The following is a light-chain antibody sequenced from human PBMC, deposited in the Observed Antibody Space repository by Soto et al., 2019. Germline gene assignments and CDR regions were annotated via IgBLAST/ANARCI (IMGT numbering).Light chain of an antibody. CDR1: QSVSSN. J-gene: IGKJ1*01. V-gene: IGKV3D-15*01. CDR3: QKYNNWPWT. CDR2: GAS. Sequence: ELVMTQSPATLSVSPGDSATLSCRASQSVSSNLAWYQQKTGQAPRLLIYGASSRATGIPDRLSGSGSGTGLTLTISRLQSEDFAVYHCQKYNNWPWTFGQGTKVDIK.